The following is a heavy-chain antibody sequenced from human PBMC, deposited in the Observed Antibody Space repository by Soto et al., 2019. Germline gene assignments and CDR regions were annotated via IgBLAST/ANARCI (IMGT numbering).Heavy chain of an antibody. D-gene: IGHD3-10*01. CDR3: ARPSGSYYYYYMDV. Sequence: PSETLSLTCTVSGGSSSSSSYYWGWIRQPPGKGLEWIGSIYYSGSTYYNPSLKSRVTISVDTSKNQFSLKLSSVTAADTAVYYCARPSGSYYYYYMDVWGKGTTVTV. V-gene: IGHV4-39*01. CDR2: IYYSGST. J-gene: IGHJ6*03. CDR1: GGSSSSSSYY.